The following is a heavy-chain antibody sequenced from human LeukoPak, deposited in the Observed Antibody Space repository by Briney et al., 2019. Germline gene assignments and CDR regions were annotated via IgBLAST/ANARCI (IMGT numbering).Heavy chain of an antibody. CDR3: ARDDRSYYYDSSGYYYGLYGAFDI. V-gene: IGHV3-48*01. D-gene: IGHD3-22*01. CDR2: ISSSSSTI. CDR1: GFTFSSYE. Sequence: PGGSLRLFCAASGFTFSSYEMNWVRQAPGKGLEWVSYISSSSSTIYYADSVKGRFTISRDNAKNSLYLQMNSLRAEDTAVYYCARDDRSYYYDSSGYYYGLYGAFDIWGQGTMVTVSS. J-gene: IGHJ3*02.